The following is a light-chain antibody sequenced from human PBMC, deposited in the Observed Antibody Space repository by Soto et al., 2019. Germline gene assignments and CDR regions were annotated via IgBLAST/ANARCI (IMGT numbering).Light chain of an antibody. Sequence: EIVLTRSPGTLSLSPVEIATLSCMASQSVSSSYLAWYQQKPGQAPRLLIYGASSRATGIPDRFSGSGSGTDFTLTISRLEPEDFAVYYCQQYGSSRLTFGGGTKVDIK. J-gene: IGKJ4*01. CDR3: QQYGSSRLT. CDR1: QSVSSSY. V-gene: IGKV3-20*01. CDR2: GAS.